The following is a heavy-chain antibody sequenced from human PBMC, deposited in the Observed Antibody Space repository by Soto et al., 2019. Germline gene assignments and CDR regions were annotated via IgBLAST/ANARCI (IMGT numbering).Heavy chain of an antibody. V-gene: IGHV4-31*03. CDR3: ARDGTYSGYDFGY. CDR1: GGSISSGGYY. Sequence: SETLSLTCTVSGGSISSGGYYWSWIRQHPGKGLEWIGYIYYSGSTYYNPSLKSRVTISVDTSKNQFSLKLSSVTAADTAVYYCARDGTYSGYDFGYWGQGTLVTVSS. CDR2: IYYSGST. J-gene: IGHJ4*02. D-gene: IGHD5-12*01.